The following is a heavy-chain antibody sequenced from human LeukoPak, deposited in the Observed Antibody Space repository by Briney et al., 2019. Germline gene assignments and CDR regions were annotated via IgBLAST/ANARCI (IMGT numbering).Heavy chain of an antibody. Sequence: TSETLSLTCTVSGGSISSYYWNWIRQPPVKGLEWIGYIYNSGNTNYNPSLKSRVTISVDTSKKQFSLKLSSVTDADTAVYYCARGSSLAYWGQGTLVTVSS. J-gene: IGHJ4*02. CDR2: IYNSGNT. V-gene: IGHV4-59*01. CDR3: ARGSSLAY. CDR1: GGSISSYY.